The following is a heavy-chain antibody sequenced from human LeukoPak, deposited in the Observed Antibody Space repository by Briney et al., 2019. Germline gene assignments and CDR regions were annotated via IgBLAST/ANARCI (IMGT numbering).Heavy chain of an antibody. CDR1: GFSFSRYW. D-gene: IGHD6-13*01. Sequence: GGSLRLSCAASGFSFSRYWMNWVRQAPGEGLEWVANIKQDGSEKYYVDSVKGRFTISRDNAKNSLYLQMNSLRAEDTAVYYCARQGGGYSSSWYVEHYYYMDVWGKGTTVTVSS. V-gene: IGHV3-7*01. CDR3: ARQGGGYSSSWYVEHYYYMDV. J-gene: IGHJ6*03. CDR2: IKQDGSEK.